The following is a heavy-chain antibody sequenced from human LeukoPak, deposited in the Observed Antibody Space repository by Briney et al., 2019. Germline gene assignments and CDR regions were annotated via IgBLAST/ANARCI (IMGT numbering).Heavy chain of an antibody. J-gene: IGHJ4*02. CDR2: IRGSGGST. Sequence: GGSLRLSCAASGFTFSSYAMSWGRQAPGKGLEWFSAIRGSGGSTYYADAVKGRHTKSKDKSKSTLYLQMNSLRGEDTAVYYCAKVGAIVVVTYYFDYWGQGALVTVPS. V-gene: IGHV3-23*01. CDR3: AKVGAIVVVTYYFDY. D-gene: IGHD2-21*02. CDR1: GFTFSSYA.